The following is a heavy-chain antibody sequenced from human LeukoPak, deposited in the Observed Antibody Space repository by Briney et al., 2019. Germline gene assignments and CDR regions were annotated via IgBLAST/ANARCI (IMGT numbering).Heavy chain of an antibody. CDR1: GFTFSSYA. CDR2: ISGSGGST. J-gene: IGHJ4*02. CDR3: AKDYYDSSAPSYYFDY. D-gene: IGHD3-22*01. Sequence: GGSLRLSCAASGFTFSSYAMSWVRQAPGKGLEWVSAISGSGGSTYYVDSVKGRFTISRDNSKNTLYLQMNSLRAEDTAVYYCAKDYYDSSAPSYYFDYWGQGTLVTVSS. V-gene: IGHV3-23*01.